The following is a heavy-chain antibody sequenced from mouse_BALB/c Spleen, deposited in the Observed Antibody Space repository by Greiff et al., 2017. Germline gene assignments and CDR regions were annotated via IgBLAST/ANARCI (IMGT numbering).Heavy chain of an antibody. CDR3: ARQGTWTAWFAY. J-gene: IGHJ3*01. Sequence: EVQGVESGGGLVQPGGSLKLSCAASGFTFSSYTMSWVRQTPEKRLEWVAYISNGGGSTYYPDTVKGRFTISRDNANNNLYLQMSSLKSEDTAMYYCARQGTWTAWFAYWGQGTLVTVSS. D-gene: IGHD3-3*01. CDR1: GFTFSSYT. CDR2: ISNGGGST. V-gene: IGHV5-12-2*01.